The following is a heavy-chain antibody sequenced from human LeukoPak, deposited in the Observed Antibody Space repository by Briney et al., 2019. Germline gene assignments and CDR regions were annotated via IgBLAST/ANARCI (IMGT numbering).Heavy chain of an antibody. J-gene: IGHJ4*02. Sequence: GASVKVSCKASGYTFTGYYMHWVRQAPGQGLEWMGWINPNSGGTNYAQKFQGRVTMTRDTSISTAYMELSRLRSDDTAVYYCARSAIFIVGATRGNDYYFDYWGQGTLVTVSS. CDR3: ARSAIFIVGATRGNDYYFDY. CDR1: GYTFTGYY. V-gene: IGHV1-2*02. CDR2: INPNSGGT. D-gene: IGHD1-26*01.